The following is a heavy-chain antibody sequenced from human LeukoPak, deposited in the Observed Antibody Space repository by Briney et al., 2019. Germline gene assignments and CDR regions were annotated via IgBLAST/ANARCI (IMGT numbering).Heavy chain of an antibody. CDR3: AGGTAVPVGATDYGLDV. V-gene: IGHV1-46*01. CDR2: INPSGGST. CDR1: GYTFTSYY. J-gene: IGHJ6*02. Sequence: ASVKVSCKASGYTFTSYYIHWVRQAPGQGLEWMGIINPSGGSTSYAQKFQGRVTMTRDTSTSTVYMELSSLRSEDTAVYYCAGGTAVPVGATDYGLDVWGQGTTVTVSS. D-gene: IGHD4/OR15-4a*01.